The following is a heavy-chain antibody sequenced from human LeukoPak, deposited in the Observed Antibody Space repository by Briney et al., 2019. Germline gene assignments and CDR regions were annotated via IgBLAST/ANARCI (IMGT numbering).Heavy chain of an antibody. V-gene: IGHV1-18*01. Sequence: ASVKVSCKASGYTFTSHGISWVRQAPGQGLEWMGWMSAYNGNTNYAQKLQGRVTMTTDTFTNTAYVELRSLRSDDTAVYYCARDQVYRVGTGAFDYWGQGTLVTVSS. CDR2: MSAYNGNT. J-gene: IGHJ4*02. CDR1: GYTFTSHG. CDR3: ARDQVYRVGTGAFDY. D-gene: IGHD2-8*01.